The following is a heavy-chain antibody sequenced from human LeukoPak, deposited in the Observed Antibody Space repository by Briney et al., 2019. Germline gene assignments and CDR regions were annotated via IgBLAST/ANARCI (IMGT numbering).Heavy chain of an antibody. CDR2: IYSGGST. CDR1: GFTFDDYG. CDR3: ARAALWFGELLPFDY. D-gene: IGHD3-10*01. Sequence: GGSLRLSCAASGFTFDDYGMSWVRQAPGKGLEWVSVIYSGGSTYYADSVKGRFTISRDNSKNTLYLQMNSLRAEDTAVYYCARAALWFGELLPFDYWGQGTLVTVSS. V-gene: IGHV3-66*01. J-gene: IGHJ4*02.